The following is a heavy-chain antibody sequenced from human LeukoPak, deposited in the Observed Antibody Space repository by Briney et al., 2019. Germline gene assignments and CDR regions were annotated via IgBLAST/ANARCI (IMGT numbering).Heavy chain of an antibody. CDR2: INHSGST. V-gene: IGHV4-34*01. J-gene: IGHJ5*02. D-gene: IGHD3-10*01. CDR3: ARGPYYYGSGSYWNWFDP. CDR1: GWSFSGYY. Sequence: SETLSLTCAVYGWSFSGYYWSWIRQPPGKGLEWIGEINHSGSTNYNPSLKSRVTISVDTSKNQFSLKLSSVTAADTAVYYCARGPYYYGSGSYWNWFDPWGQGTLVTVSS.